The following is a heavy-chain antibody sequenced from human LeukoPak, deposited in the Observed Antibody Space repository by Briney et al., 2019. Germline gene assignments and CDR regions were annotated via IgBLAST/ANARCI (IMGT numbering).Heavy chain of an antibody. V-gene: IGHV3-23*01. CDR2: ISGSGGST. CDR1: GFTFSSYA. CDR3: AEDGIRDFDWLLAAGFDY. J-gene: IGHJ4*02. D-gene: IGHD3-9*01. Sequence: GGSLRLSCAASGFTFSSYAMSWVRQAPGNGLKWVSAISGSGGSTYYADSVKGRFTISRDNSKNTVYLQMNSLRAEDTAVYFRAEDGIRDFDWLLAAGFDYWGQGTLVTVSS.